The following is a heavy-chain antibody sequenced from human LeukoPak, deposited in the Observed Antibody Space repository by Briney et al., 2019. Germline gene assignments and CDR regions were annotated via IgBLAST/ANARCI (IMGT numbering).Heavy chain of an antibody. CDR1: GGSISSYY. Sequence: SETLSLTCTVSGGSISSYYWSWIRQPPGKGLEWIGDIYYSGSANYNPSLKSRVTISVDTSKNQFSLKLSSVTAADTAVYYCARGTDHYYDSSGYVLGYWGQGTLVTVPS. D-gene: IGHD3-22*01. J-gene: IGHJ4*02. CDR2: IYYSGSA. CDR3: ARGTDHYYDSSGYVLGY. V-gene: IGHV4-59*01.